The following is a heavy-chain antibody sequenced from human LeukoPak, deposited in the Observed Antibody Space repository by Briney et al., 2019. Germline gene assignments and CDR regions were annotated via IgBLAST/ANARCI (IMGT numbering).Heavy chain of an antibody. V-gene: IGHV1-8*01. Sequence: ASVKVSCEASGYTFTSYDINWVRQATGQGLEWMGWMNPNSGNTGYAQKFQGRVTMTRNTSISTAYMELSSLRSEDTAVYYCARFAAAAGMRGFDPWGQGTLVTVSS. CDR3: ARFAAAAGMRGFDP. CDR2: MNPNSGNT. D-gene: IGHD6-13*01. J-gene: IGHJ5*02. CDR1: GYTFTSYD.